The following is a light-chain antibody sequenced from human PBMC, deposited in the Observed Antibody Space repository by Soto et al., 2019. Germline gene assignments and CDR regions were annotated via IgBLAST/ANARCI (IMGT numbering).Light chain of an antibody. CDR3: QQYNNWPNT. V-gene: IGKV3-15*01. CDR1: QSVSSSY. CDR2: GAS. J-gene: IGKJ5*01. Sequence: IVMTQCPPTLPVSTWERAPLSCRASQSVSSSYLAWYQQKPGQAPRLLIYGASTRATGIPARFSGSGSGTEFTLTISSLQSEDFAVYYCQQYNNWPNTFGQGTRLEIK.